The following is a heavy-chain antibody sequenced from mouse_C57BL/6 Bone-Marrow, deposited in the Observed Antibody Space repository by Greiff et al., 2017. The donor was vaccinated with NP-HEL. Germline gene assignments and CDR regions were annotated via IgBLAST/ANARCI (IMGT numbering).Heavy chain of an antibody. J-gene: IGHJ4*01. Sequence: EVQLQESGPGLVKPSQSLSLTCSVTGYSITSGYYWNWIRQFPGNKLEWMGYISYDGSNNYNPSLKNRISITRDTSKNQFFLKLNSVTTEDTATYYCARYYGNYYAMDYWGQGTSVTVSS. CDR3: ARYYGNYYAMDY. CDR2: ISYDGSN. D-gene: IGHD2-1*01. CDR1: GYSITSGYY. V-gene: IGHV3-6*01.